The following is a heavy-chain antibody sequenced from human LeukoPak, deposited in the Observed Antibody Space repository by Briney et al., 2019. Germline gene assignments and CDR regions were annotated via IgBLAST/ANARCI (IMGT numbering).Heavy chain of an antibody. CDR1: GYTFTSYD. CDR2: MNPNSGNT. J-gene: IGHJ4*02. D-gene: IGHD5-12*01. V-gene: IGHV1-8*01. CDR3: ARRSGYSGYDFDY. Sequence: GASVKVSCKASGYTFTSYDINWVRQATGQGLEWMGWMNPNSGNTGCAQKFQGRVTMTRNTSISTAYMELSSLRSEDTAVYYCARRSGYSGYDFDYWGQGTLVTVSS.